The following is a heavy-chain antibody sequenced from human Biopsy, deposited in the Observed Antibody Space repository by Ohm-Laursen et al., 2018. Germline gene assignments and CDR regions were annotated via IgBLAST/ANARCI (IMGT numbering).Heavy chain of an antibody. D-gene: IGHD7-27*01. CDR3: ARLTGDPSY. V-gene: IGHV4-59*01. CDR1: GGSIKSYC. J-gene: IGHJ4*02. Sequence: SETLSLTWPVSGGSIKSYCWNWIRQSPGKGLEWIGFIYYTGHTNYNPSLKSRATISVDTSKNQFSLKVISVTAADTAVYYCARLTGDPSYWGQGILVTVSS. CDR2: IYYTGHT.